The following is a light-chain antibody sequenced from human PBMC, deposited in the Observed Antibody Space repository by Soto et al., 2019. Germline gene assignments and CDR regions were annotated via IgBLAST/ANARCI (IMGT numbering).Light chain of an antibody. CDR3: QQTYIMPWT. J-gene: IGKJ1*01. CDR2: AAS. V-gene: IGKV1-39*01. Sequence: DNQLTQSPSSLSASIGDRVTITCRASQTSSTYLNWYQQKPGKAPKLLIHAASNLQSGVPSRFSGSGSGTDFTLTISSLHPEDFATYYCQQTYIMPWTFGQGTNVEIK. CDR1: QTSSTY.